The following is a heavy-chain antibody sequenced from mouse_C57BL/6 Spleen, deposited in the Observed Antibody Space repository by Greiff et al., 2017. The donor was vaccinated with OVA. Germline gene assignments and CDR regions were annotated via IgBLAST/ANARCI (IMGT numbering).Heavy chain of an antibody. V-gene: IGHV7-3*01. D-gene: IGHD1-1*01. CDR2: IRNKANGYTT. CDR1: GFTFTDYY. CDR3: ARSYYYGSSSWYCDV. Sequence: EVHLVESGGGLVQPGGSLSLSCAASGFTFTDYYMSWVRQPPGKALEWLGFIRNKANGYTTEYSASVKGRFTISRDNSQSILYLQMNALRAEDSATYYCARSYYYGSSSWYCDVWGTGTTVTGSS. J-gene: IGHJ1*03.